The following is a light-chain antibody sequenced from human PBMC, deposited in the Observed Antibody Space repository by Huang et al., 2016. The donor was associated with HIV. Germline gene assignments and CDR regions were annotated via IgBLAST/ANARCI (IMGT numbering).Light chain of an antibody. Sequence: DIVLTQSPGTLSLSPGERATLACRASQSVSSSYLGWYQQKPGQAPRLLIYGASSRASGIPDRFSGSGSGTDFTLTISRLEPEDFAVYYCQHYGSSPFTSGPGTKVDIK. CDR2: GAS. CDR3: QHYGSSPFT. J-gene: IGKJ3*01. CDR1: QSVSSSY. V-gene: IGKV3-20*01.